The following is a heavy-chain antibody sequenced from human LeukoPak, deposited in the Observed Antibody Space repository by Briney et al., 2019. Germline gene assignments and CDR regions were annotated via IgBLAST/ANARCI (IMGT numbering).Heavy chain of an antibody. CDR1: GLSFSTSA. V-gene: IGHV3-64*02. CDR3: ARSSDTRFGELVL. D-gene: IGHD3-16*01. CDR2: ISSDGGST. Sequence: RSGGSLRLSCAASGLSFSTSAMHWVRQAPGKGLEYVATISSDGGSTYHADSVQGRFTISRDNSKNTLYLQMGSLRTEDMAMYYCARSSDTRFGELVLWGQGTLVTVSS. J-gene: IGHJ1*01.